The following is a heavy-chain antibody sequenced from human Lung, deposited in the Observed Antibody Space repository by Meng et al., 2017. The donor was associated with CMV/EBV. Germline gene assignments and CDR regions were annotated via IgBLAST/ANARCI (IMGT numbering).Heavy chain of an antibody. V-gene: IGHV4-31*03. D-gene: IGHD3-3*01. Sequence: LXCTVPGGSISGSGYFWSWIRQHPEKGLEWIGFIYDSGSTDYNPSLKSRLTISVDTSKNQFSLKLTSVTAADTAVYYCARGPGPITISGSDGFDIWGQGXVVTVSS. J-gene: IGHJ3*02. CDR3: ARGPGPITISGSDGFDI. CDR2: IYDSGST. CDR1: GGSISGSGYF.